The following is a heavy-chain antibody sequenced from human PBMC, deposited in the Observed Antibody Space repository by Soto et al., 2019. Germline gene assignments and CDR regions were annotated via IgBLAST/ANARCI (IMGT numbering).Heavy chain of an antibody. CDR2: IYYSGST. CDR3: ARSHAWELLTRDAFDI. CDR1: GGSISSYY. J-gene: IGHJ3*02. D-gene: IGHD1-26*01. V-gene: IGHV4-59*01. Sequence: SETLSLTCTVSGGSISSYYWSWIRQPPGKGLEWIGYIYYSGSTNYNPSLKSRVTISVDTSKNQFSLKLSSVTAADTAVYYCARSHAWELLTRDAFDIWGQGTMVTVSS.